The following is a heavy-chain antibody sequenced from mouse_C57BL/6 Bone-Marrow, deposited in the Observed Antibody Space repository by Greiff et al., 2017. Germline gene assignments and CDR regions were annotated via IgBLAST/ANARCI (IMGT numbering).Heavy chain of an antibody. J-gene: IGHJ4*01. Sequence: EVQLQESGPGLVKPSQSLSLTCSVTGYSITSGYYWNWLRQFPGNKLEWMGYISYDGSNNYNPSLKNRISITRETSKNQFFLKLNYVTNDDTATYYCAHYYGSSYAMDYWGQGTSVTVSS. CDR3: AHYYGSSYAMDY. D-gene: IGHD1-1*01. CDR1: GYSITSGYY. CDR2: ISYDGSN. V-gene: IGHV3-6*01.